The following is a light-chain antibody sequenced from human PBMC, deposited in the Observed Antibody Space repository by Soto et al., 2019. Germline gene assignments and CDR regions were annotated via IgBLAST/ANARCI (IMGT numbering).Light chain of an antibody. J-gene: IGLJ1*01. V-gene: IGLV2-14*03. CDR2: DVS. CDR1: GSDVGGFNF. CDR3: SSYTGTTTLGYV. Sequence: QSALPQPASVSGSPGHSITISCPGTGSDVGGFNFVSWYQQHPGKAPKLIIYDVSDRPSGVSNRFSASKSGNTASLTISGLQTEDEAAYYCSSYTGTTTLGYVFGTGTKVTVL.